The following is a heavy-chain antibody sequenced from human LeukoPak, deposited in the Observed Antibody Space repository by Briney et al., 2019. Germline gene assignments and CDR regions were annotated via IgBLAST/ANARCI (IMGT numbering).Heavy chain of an antibody. Sequence: PGGSLRLSCAPSGFTVSSYCFNWVRQAPGKGLGWVSFIGTSITMHYADSVKGRFTISRDNAKNSLYLQMNSLRDEDTAVYYCARDVPAVTGNYHYGMDVWGQGTTVTVSS. D-gene: IGHD2-21*02. V-gene: IGHV3-48*02. CDR2: IGTSITM. J-gene: IGHJ6*02. CDR3: ARDVPAVTGNYHYGMDV. CDR1: GFTVSSYC.